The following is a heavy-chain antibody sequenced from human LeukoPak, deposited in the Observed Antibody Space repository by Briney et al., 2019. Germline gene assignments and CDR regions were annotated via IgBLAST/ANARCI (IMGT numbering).Heavy chain of an antibody. V-gene: IGHV3-74*01. Sequence: GSLRLSCAASGFTFSNYWMHWVRQDPGKGLVWAPFINPDGSTTNYADSVKGRFTISRDNSKNTLYLQMNSLRAEDTAVYYCARRAGAYSHPYDYWGQGTLVTVSS. CDR2: INPDGSTT. CDR3: ARRAGAYSHPYDY. CDR1: GFTFSNYW. J-gene: IGHJ4*02. D-gene: IGHD4/OR15-4a*01.